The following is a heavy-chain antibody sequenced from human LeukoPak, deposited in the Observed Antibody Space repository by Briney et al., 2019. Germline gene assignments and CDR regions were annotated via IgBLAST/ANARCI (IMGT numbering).Heavy chain of an antibody. CDR3: AKDLTGYNNYVTGFDY. Sequence: GGSLRLSCAASGFTFSSYAMSWVRQAPGKGLEWVSAISGSGGSTYYADSVKGRFTISRDNSKNTLYLQMNSLRAEDTAVYYCAKDLTGYNNYVTGFDYWGQGTLVTVSS. J-gene: IGHJ4*02. V-gene: IGHV3-23*01. CDR2: ISGSGGST. D-gene: IGHD4-11*01. CDR1: GFTFSSYA.